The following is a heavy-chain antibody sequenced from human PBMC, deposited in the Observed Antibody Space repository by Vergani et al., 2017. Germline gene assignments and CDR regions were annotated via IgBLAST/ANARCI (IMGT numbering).Heavy chain of an antibody. CDR2: ISGSGGST. J-gene: IGHJ4*02. V-gene: IGHV3-23*01. D-gene: IGHD3-10*01. Sequence: EVQLLESGGGLVQPGGSLRLSCAASGFTFSSYAMSWVRQAPGKGLEWVSAISGSGGSTYYADSVKGRFTISRDNSKNTLDLQMNSLRAEDTAVYYCAKDRRGSGILLVYWGQGTLVTVSS. CDR3: AKDRRGSGILLVY. CDR1: GFTFSSYA.